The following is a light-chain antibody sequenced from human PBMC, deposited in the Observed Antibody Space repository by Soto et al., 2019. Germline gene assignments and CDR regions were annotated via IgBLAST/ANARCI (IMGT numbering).Light chain of an antibody. Sequence: QMTQSPSTLSASVGDRVTITCRASQSVSRWLARYQQQPGRAPKVLIYKASTLESGVPSRFSGSGSGTEFTLTISSLEPDDFATYYCQQYDSYPYTFGQGTKVEIK. V-gene: IGKV1-5*03. CDR1: QSVSRW. CDR2: KAS. CDR3: QQYDSYPYT. J-gene: IGKJ2*01.